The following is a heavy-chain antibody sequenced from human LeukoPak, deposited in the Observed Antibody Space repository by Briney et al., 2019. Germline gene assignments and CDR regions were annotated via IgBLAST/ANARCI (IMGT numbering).Heavy chain of an antibody. CDR2: ISGSGGHT. D-gene: IGHD5-24*01. Sequence: GGSLRLSCAASGITFSSHAMSWVRQAPGKGLEWVSLISGSGGHTYYGDSVKGRFTISRDNSTNRLYLQMNSLRPEDTAVYHCAKGGAATMRDGYNYYYYYMEVWGRGTTVTVPS. CDR1: GITFSSHA. CDR3: AKGGAATMRDGYNYYYYYMEV. V-gene: IGHV3-23*01. J-gene: IGHJ6*03.